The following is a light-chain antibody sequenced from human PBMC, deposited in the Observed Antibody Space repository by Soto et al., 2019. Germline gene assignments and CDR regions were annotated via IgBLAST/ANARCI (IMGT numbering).Light chain of an antibody. J-gene: IGLJ1*01. Sequence: QSVLTQPPSASGTPGHRGTISCSGSSSNIGSNYVYWYQQLPATAHTLLIYRNNRRHSGVRDRFSGSKSGTSASLAISGLRSEDAAAYYCAAWDDSLSALYVFGTGTKVPVL. CDR2: RNN. V-gene: IGLV1-47*01. CDR1: SSNIGSNY. CDR3: AAWDDSLSALYV.